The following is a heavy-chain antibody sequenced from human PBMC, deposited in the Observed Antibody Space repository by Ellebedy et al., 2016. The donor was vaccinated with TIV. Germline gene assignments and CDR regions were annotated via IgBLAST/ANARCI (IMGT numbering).Heavy chain of an antibody. CDR2: IYPGDSDT. D-gene: IGHD3-10*01. CDR1: GYSFTSYW. V-gene: IGHV5-51*01. J-gene: IGHJ4*02. Sequence: GESLKISCKGSGYSFTSYWIGWVRQMPGKGLEWMGIIYPGDSDTRYSPSFQGQVTISADKSISTAYLQWSSLKASDTAMYYCARMVWFGELFWYFDYWGQGTLVTVSS. CDR3: ARMVWFGELFWYFDY.